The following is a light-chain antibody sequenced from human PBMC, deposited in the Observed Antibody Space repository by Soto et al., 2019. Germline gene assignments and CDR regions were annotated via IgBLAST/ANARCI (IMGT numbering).Light chain of an antibody. CDR3: QQSNSYPLT. CDR2: GAY. CDR1: QGIGSN. Sequence: IQLTQSPSSLSASGGDRVTITCRASQGIGSNLSWYLQKPGEAPKLLVYGAYTLQGGDPSRFSCSGSVTLFTLTIYSLQTEDWATSGCQQSNSYPLTFGGGTKVEIK. V-gene: IGKV1-9*01. J-gene: IGKJ4*01.